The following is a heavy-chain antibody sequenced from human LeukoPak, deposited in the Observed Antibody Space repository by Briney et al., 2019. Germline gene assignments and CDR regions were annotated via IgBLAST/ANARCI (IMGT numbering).Heavy chain of an antibody. Sequence: PSETLSLTCAVSGYSISSGYYWGWIRQPPGKGLEWIGSMYHSGSTYYNPSLKSRFTISLDTSKNRLSLQLSSVTAADTAVYYCARSVAKTLGYCSSTSCYGLHAFDIWGQGTLVTVSS. J-gene: IGHJ3*02. CDR2: MYHSGST. CDR3: ARSVAKTLGYCSSTSCYGLHAFDI. D-gene: IGHD2-2*01. V-gene: IGHV4-38-2*01. CDR1: GYSISSGYY.